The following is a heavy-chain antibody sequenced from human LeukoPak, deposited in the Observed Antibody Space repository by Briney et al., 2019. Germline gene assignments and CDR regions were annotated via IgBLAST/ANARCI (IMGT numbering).Heavy chain of an antibody. D-gene: IGHD1-1*01. J-gene: IGHJ5*02. CDR3: ARGHWNDVRSWFDP. V-gene: IGHV3-30-3*01. CDR1: GFTFSSYA. CDR2: ISSDGSNK. Sequence: GGSLRLSCAASGFTFSSYAMHWARQAPGKGLEWVAVISSDGSNKYYADSVKGRFTVSRDNSKNTLYLQMTSLRADDTAVYYCARGHWNDVRSWFDPWGQGILVTVSS.